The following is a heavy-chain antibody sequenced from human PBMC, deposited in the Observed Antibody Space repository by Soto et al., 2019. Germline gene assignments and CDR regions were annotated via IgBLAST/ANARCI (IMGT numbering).Heavy chain of an antibody. CDR3: ASIRVYDYGDYGWFDP. CDR2: IDPSDSYT. J-gene: IGHJ5*02. D-gene: IGHD4-17*01. V-gene: IGHV5-10-1*01. Sequence: LGESLKISFKGSGYSFTSYWISWVRQMPGKGLEWMGRIDPSDSYTNYSPSLQGHVTISADKSISTAYLQWSSLKASDTAMYYCASIRVYDYGDYGWFDPWGQGTLVTVSS. CDR1: GYSFTSYW.